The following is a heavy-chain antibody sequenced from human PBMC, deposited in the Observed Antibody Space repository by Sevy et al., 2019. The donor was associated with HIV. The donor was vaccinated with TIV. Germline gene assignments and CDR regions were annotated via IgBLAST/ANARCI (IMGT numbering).Heavy chain of an antibody. CDR3: ANPYRIAVAGHYYYSDMDV. Sequence: GGSLRLSCAVSGFTFDDYAMHWVRQAPGKGLEWVSLISWDGGSTYYADSVKGRFTISRENSKNSLNLQMNSLRAEDTALYYCANPYRIAVAGHYYYSDMDVWGQGTTVTVSS. V-gene: IGHV3-43D*03. J-gene: IGHJ6*02. CDR1: GFTFDDYA. D-gene: IGHD6-13*01. CDR2: ISWDGGST.